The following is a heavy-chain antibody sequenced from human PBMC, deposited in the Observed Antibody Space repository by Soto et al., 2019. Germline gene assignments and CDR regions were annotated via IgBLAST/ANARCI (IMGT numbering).Heavy chain of an antibody. Sequence: SETLSLTCAVYGGSFSGYYWSWIRQPPGKGLEWIGEINHSGSTNYNPSLKSRVTISVDTSKNQFSLKMSSVTAADTAVYYCARGQAAVHSSGWYERGPRINWFDPWGQGTLVTVS. CDR1: GGSFSGYY. CDR3: ARGQAAVHSSGWYERGPRINWFDP. D-gene: IGHD6-19*01. J-gene: IGHJ5*02. V-gene: IGHV4-34*01. CDR2: INHSGST.